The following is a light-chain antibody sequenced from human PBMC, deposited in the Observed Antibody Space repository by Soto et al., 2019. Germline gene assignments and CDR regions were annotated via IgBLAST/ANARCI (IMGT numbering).Light chain of an antibody. Sequence: QSALSQPPSASGSPGQSVTISCTGPSSDVATYNYVSWYQQYPGKAPKLVIYEVSKRPSGVPDRFSGSRSGNTASLTVSGLQAEDEADYYCSSYAGINNFGIFGGGTKVTVL. CDR1: SSDVATYNY. J-gene: IGLJ2*01. CDR2: EVS. V-gene: IGLV2-8*01. CDR3: SSYAGINNFGI.